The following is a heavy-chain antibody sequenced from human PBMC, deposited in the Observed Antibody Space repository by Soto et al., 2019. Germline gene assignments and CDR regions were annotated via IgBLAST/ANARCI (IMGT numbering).Heavy chain of an antibody. Sequence: SLRLSCAASGFTFSSYGMHWVRQAPGKGLEWVALISYDGSKEYYADSVKGRFTISRDNSKNTLYLQMNSLGAEDTAVYYCARDFVVGGPTINYYYGMDVWGQGTTVTVSS. V-gene: IGHV3-30*03. CDR2: ISYDGSKE. CDR3: ARDFVVGGPTINYYYGMDV. CDR1: GFTFSSYG. D-gene: IGHD1-26*01. J-gene: IGHJ6*02.